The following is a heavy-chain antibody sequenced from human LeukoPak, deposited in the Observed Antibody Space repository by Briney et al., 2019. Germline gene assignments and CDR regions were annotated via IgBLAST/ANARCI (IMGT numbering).Heavy chain of an antibody. CDR2: IRSSGTEM. D-gene: IGHD2-21*01. CDR3: VRDQMWSFDS. J-gene: IGHJ5*01. Sequence: PGGSLRLSCAASGFTFSTDPMNWVRQAPGKGLEWLSNIRSSGTEMYYAESVKGRFTISRDNAKNLLFLQMNSLRVEDTAVYYCVRDQMWSFDSWGQGAPVTVSS. V-gene: IGHV3-48*01. CDR1: GFTFSTDP.